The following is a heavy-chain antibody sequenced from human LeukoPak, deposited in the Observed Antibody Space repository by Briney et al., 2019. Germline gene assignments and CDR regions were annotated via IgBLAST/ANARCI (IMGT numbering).Heavy chain of an antibody. CDR3: ARALTTTVTTYWYFDL. D-gene: IGHD4-17*01. CDR1: GYTFTSYA. V-gene: IGHV1-3*01. Sequence: ASVKVSCKASGYTFTSYAMHWVRQAPGQRLEWMGWINAGNGNTKYSQKFQGRVTMTRDTSTSTVYMELSSLRSEDTAVYYCARALTTTVTTYWYFDLWGRGTLVTVSS. CDR2: INAGNGNT. J-gene: IGHJ2*01.